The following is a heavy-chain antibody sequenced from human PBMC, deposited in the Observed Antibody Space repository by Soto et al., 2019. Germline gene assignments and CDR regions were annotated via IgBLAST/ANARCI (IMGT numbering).Heavy chain of an antibody. CDR1: GDSISSSSYY. J-gene: IGHJ4*02. CDR3: ARGRYGWGIYYNAT. CDR2: INHSGST. V-gene: IGHV4-39*07. Sequence: SETLSLTCTVSGDSISSSSYYWGWIRQPPGKGLEWIGEINHSGSTNYNPSLKSRVTISVDTSKNQFSLKLSSVTAADTAVYYWARGRYGWGIYYNATWGKETLAPLSS. D-gene: IGHD3-10*01.